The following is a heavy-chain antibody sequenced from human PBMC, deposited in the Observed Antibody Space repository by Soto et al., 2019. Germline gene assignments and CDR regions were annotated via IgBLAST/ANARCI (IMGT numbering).Heavy chain of an antibody. D-gene: IGHD2-15*01. CDR3: AADRPLEYCSGGSCYAYYYYGMGV. V-gene: IGHV1-58*01. CDR1: GFTFTSSA. J-gene: IGHJ6*02. CDR2: IVVGSGNT. Sequence: GASVKVSCKESGFTFTSSALWWVRQARGQRLEWIGWIVVGSGNTNYAQKFQERVTITRDMSTSTAYMELSSLRSEDTAVYYCAADRPLEYCSGGSCYAYYYYGMGVWGQGTTVTVSS.